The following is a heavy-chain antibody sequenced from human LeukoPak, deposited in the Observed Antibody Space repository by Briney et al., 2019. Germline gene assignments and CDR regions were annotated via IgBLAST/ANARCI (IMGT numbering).Heavy chain of an antibody. CDR2: IYHSGST. CDR3: ARVGHDFWSGYYIDY. V-gene: IGHV4-30-2*01. CDR1: GGSISSGGYS. J-gene: IGHJ4*02. D-gene: IGHD3-3*01. Sequence: SETLSLTCAVSGGSISSGGYSWSWIRQPPGKGLEWIGYIYHSGSTYYNPSLKSRVTISVDRSKNQFSLKLSSVTAADTAVYYCARVGHDFWSGYYIDYWGQGTLVTVPS.